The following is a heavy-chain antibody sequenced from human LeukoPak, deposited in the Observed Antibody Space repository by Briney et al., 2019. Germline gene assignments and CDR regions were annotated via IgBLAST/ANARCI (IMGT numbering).Heavy chain of an antibody. CDR1: GFTFNTYA. Sequence: GGSLRLSCAASGFTFNTYAMSWVRQAPGKGLEWVSGISGSGRTTYYADSVKGRFTISRDNSKTTLYLQMNSLRAEDTAVYFCAKDIHYGSGTFNNWGQGTLVTVSS. J-gene: IGHJ4*02. CDR2: ISGSGRTT. CDR3: AKDIHYGSGTFNN. D-gene: IGHD3-10*01. V-gene: IGHV3-23*01.